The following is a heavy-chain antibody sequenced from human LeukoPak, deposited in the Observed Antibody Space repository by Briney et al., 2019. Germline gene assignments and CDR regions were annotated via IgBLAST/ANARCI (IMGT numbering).Heavy chain of an antibody. CDR3: AGGDYPLTY. J-gene: IGHJ4*02. V-gene: IGHV3-66*01. Sequence: GGSLRLSCAASGFSVNDNYWHWVRQTPGKRPQWISIIYSDGKTLYADSVRGRFTFSRDNSKNTLYLQMYSLRVEDTAVYFCAGGDYPLTYWGQGSLVTVSS. CDR1: GFSVNDNY. CDR2: IYSDGKT. D-gene: IGHD4-17*01.